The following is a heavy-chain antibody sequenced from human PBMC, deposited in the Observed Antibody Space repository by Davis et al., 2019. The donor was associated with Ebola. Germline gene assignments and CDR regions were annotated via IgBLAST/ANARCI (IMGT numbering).Heavy chain of an antibody. CDR1: GGSISSSSYY. CDR2: IYYSGST. J-gene: IGHJ6*02. V-gene: IGHV4-61*05. Sequence: SETLSLTCTVSGGSISSSSYYWGWIRQPPGKGLEWIGYIYYSGSTNYNPSLKSRVTISVDTSKNQFSLKLSSVTAADTAVYYCARFPYYYGMDVWGQGTTVTVSS. CDR3: ARFPYYYGMDV.